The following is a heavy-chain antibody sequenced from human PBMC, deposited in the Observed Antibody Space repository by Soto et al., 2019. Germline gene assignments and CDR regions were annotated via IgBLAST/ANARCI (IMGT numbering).Heavy chain of an antibody. Sequence: QVQLVQSGAEVKKPGASVKVSCKASGYTFTTYAISWVRQAPGQGLEWMGWISAYNGNTNYAQKLQGRVTMTTDPSTSPAYMELRSLRSDGTAVYYCARDSPHRAYWGQGTLVTVSS. CDR3: ARDSPHRAY. CDR1: GYTFTTYA. J-gene: IGHJ4*02. V-gene: IGHV1-18*01. CDR2: ISAYNGNT.